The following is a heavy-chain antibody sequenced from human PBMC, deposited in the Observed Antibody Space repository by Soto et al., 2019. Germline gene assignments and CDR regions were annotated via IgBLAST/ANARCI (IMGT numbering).Heavy chain of an antibody. V-gene: IGHV3-73*01. J-gene: IGHJ4*02. CDR3: TSSHYYDSSGYYSRAY. CDR2: IRSKANSYAT. CDR1: GFTFSGSA. Sequence: SLRLSCAASGFTFSGSAMHWVRQASGKGLEWVGRIRSKANSYATAYAASVKGRFTISRDDSKNTAYLQMNSLKTEDTAVYYCTSSHYYDSSGYYSRAYWGQGTLVTVSS. D-gene: IGHD3-22*01.